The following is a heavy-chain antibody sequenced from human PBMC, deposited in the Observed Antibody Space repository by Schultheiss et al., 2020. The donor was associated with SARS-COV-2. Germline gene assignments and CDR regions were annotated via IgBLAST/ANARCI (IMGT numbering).Heavy chain of an antibody. D-gene: IGHD6-13*01. CDR1: GFTFSSYA. CDR2: ISYDGSNK. V-gene: IGHV3-33*05. J-gene: IGHJ5*02. Sequence: GGSLRLSCAASGFTFSSYAMSWVRQAPGKGLEWVAVISYDGSNKYYADSVKGRFTISRDNAKNSLYLQMNSLRAEDTAVYYCAREGYSSSWYRAGWFDPWGQGTLVTVSS. CDR3: AREGYSSSWYRAGWFDP.